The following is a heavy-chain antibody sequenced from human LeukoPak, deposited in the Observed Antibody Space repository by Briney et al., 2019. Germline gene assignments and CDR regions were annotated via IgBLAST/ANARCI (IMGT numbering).Heavy chain of an antibody. Sequence: PSETLSLTCTVSGGSISSGSYYWSWIRQPAGKGLEWIGRIYTSGSTNYNPSLKSRVTISVDTSKNQFSLKLSSVTAADTAVYYCARDRYYYGSGSYPYNWFDPWGQGTLVTVSS. D-gene: IGHD3-10*01. CDR1: GGSISSGSYY. CDR2: IYTSGST. J-gene: IGHJ5*02. CDR3: ARDRYYYGSGSYPYNWFDP. V-gene: IGHV4-61*02.